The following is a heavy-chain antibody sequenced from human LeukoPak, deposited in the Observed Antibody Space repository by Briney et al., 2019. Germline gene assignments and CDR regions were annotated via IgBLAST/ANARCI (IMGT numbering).Heavy chain of an antibody. CDR1: GYTLTELS. V-gene: IGHV1-24*01. CDR2: FDPEDGET. J-gene: IGHJ3*01. Sequence: ASVTVSCKVSGYTLTELSMHWVRQAPGKGLEWMGGFDPEDGETIYAQKFQGRVTMTEDTSTDTAYMELSSLRSEDTAVYYCATDLIGIVAHVSWGQGTMVTVSS. D-gene: IGHD3-22*01. CDR3: ATDLIGIVAHVS.